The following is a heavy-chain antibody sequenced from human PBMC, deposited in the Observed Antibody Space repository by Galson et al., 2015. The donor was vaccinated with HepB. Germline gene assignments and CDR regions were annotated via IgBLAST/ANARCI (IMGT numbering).Heavy chain of an antibody. J-gene: IGHJ6*02. CDR1: GDSVSSNSAA. CDR2: TYYRSKWYN. D-gene: IGHD6-13*01. CDR3: ARGSGSWYVDYYYGMDV. V-gene: IGHV6-1*01. Sequence: CAISGDSVSSNSAAWNWIRQSPSRGLEWLGRTYYRSKWYNDYAVSVKSRITINPDTSKNQFSLQLNSVTPEDTAVYYCARGSGSWYVDYYYGMDVWGQGTTVTVSS.